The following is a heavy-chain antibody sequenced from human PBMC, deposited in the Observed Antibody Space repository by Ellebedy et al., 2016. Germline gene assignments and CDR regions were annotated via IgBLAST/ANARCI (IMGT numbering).Heavy chain of an antibody. Sequence: SETLSLTCNVSGGSVSSDYWNWMRRPPGKGLEWIGYVFHTGTTNYNPSLKSRVTASVDTAKNQISLKLTFVTAADTAMYYCARWGGGGVGAFDIWGQGTKVTVSS. CDR1: GGSVSSDY. D-gene: IGHD3-16*01. CDR3: ARWGGGGVGAFDI. V-gene: IGHV4-59*02. J-gene: IGHJ3*02. CDR2: VFHTGTT.